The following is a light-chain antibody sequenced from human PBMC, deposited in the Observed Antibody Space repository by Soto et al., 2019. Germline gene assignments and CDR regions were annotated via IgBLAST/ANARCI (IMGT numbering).Light chain of an antibody. Sequence: QSVLTQPASVSGSPGQSITISCTGTNNDVGGYDFLSWYQQHPGKAPKLMIYEVTHRPSGVSNRFSGSKSGHTASLTISGLQAEDEADYYCSSFTSSRTLLFGGGTKLTVL. V-gene: IGLV2-14*01. CDR3: SSFTSSRTLL. CDR2: EVT. CDR1: NNDVGGYDF. J-gene: IGLJ2*01.